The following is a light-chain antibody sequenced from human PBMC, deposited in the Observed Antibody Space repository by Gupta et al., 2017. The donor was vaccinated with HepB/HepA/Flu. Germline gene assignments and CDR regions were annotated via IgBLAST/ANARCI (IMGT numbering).Light chain of an antibody. CDR3: QQSYSTHL. Sequence: DIQMTQSPSSPSASVGDRVTITCRASQSISSYLNWYQQKPGKAPKLLIYAASRLQSGVPSRFSGSGSGTDFTLTISRLQPEDFATYYCQQSYSTHLFGGGTKVEIK. J-gene: IGKJ4*01. CDR2: AAS. CDR1: QSISSY. V-gene: IGKV1-39*01.